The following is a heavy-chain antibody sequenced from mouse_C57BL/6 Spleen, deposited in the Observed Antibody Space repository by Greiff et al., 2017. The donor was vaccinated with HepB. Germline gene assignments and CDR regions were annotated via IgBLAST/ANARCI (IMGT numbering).Heavy chain of an antibody. V-gene: IGHV1-69*01. J-gene: IGHJ4*01. CDR2: IDPSDSYT. D-gene: IGHD4-1*01. Sequence: QVQLQQPGAELVMPGASVKLSCKASGYTFTSYWMHWVKQRPGQGLEWIGEIDPSDSYTNYNQKFKGKSTLTVDKSSSTAYMQLSSLTSEDSAVYYCAITGTLGDYWGQGTSVTVSS. CDR3: AITGTLGDY. CDR1: GYTFTSYW.